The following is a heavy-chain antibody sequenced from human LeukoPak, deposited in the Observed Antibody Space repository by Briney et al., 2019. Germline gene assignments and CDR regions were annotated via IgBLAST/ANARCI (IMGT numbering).Heavy chain of an antibody. CDR3: LTRLRSTIGVDY. V-gene: IGHV3-15*01. D-gene: IGHD5/OR15-5a*01. J-gene: IGHJ4*01. CDR1: GFSFTNAW. CDR2: IKSKTDGGAI. Sequence: GGSLRLSCATSGFSFTNAWMNWVRQAPGKGLEWVGRIKSKTDGGAIHYAAPVRGRFSISRDDSINTVYLQMDSLKADDTAVYYCLTRLRSTIGVDYWGQGTLVTVSS.